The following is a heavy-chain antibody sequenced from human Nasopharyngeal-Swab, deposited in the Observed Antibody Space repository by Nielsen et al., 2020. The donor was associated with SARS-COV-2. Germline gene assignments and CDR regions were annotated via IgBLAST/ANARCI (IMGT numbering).Heavy chain of an antibody. J-gene: IGHJ3*02. CDR2: INHSGST. D-gene: IGHD4-17*01. CDR1: GGSFSGYY. CDR3: ARRGAGIRGDYARGAFDI. V-gene: IGHV4-34*01. Sequence: GSLRLSCAVYGGSFSGYYWSWIRQPQGKGLEWIGEINHSGSTNYNPSLKSRVTISVDTSKNQFSLKLSSVTAADTAVYYCARRGAGIRGDYARGAFDIWGQGTMVTVSS.